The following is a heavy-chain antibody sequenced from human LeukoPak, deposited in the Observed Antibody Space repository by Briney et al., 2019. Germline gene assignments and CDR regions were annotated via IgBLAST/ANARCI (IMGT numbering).Heavy chain of an antibody. V-gene: IGHV4-59*11. CDR1: GVSISGHY. CDR2: VYYSGRT. CDR3: ARLLDNDSSGDPDTFDM. D-gene: IGHD3-22*01. Sequence: SETLSLTCTVSGVSISGHYWSWIRQPPGNGLGWIGFVYYSGRTRYNPSLHSRVTISADTSKNHLSLKLTSVTAADTAVYYCARLLDNDSSGDPDTFDMWGQGIKVTVSS. J-gene: IGHJ3*02.